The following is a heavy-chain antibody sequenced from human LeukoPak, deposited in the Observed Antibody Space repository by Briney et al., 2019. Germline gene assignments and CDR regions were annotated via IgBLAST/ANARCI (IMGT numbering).Heavy chain of an antibody. CDR2: IYCGGST. CDR3: ARGGYNYGYGYFDY. J-gene: IGHJ4*02. D-gene: IGHD5-18*01. CDR1: GFTVSSNY. Sequence: GGSLRLSCAASGFTVSSNYMSWVRQAPGKGLEWVSVIYCGGSTYYAESVKGRFTISRDNSKNTLYLQMNSLRAGDTAVYYCARGGYNYGYGYFDYWGQGTLVTVSS. V-gene: IGHV3-53*01.